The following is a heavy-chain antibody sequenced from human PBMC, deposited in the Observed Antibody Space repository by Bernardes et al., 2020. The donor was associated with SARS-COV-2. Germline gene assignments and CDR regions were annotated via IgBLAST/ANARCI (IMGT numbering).Heavy chain of an antibody. CDR2: IKEDGSER. J-gene: IGHJ5*02. V-gene: IGHV3-7*03. CDR3: ARGRGFDP. Sequence: GWSLILSCAASGFTFSTYWMNWVRQAPGKGLEWVANIKEDGSERNYVDSVKGRFTISRDNAKNSLYLQVNNLRGEDTAVYYCARGRGFDPWGQGVLVTVSS. CDR1: GFTFSTYW.